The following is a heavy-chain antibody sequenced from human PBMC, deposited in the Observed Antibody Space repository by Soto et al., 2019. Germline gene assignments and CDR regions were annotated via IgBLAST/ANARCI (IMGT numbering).Heavy chain of an antibody. CDR1: GFTVSSNY. J-gene: IGHJ4*02. D-gene: IGHD1-7*01. CDR3: ARSPTGTTFHYFDY. V-gene: IGHV3-53*01. Sequence: GGSLRLSCAASGFTVSSNYMSWVRQAPGKGLEWVSVIYSGGSTYYADSVKGRFTISRDNSKNTLYLQMSSLRAEDTAVYYCARSPTGTTFHYFDYWGQGTLVTVSS. CDR2: IYSGGST.